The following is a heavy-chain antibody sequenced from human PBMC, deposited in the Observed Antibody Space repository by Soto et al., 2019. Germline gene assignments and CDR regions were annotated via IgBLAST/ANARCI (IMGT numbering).Heavy chain of an antibody. CDR1: GGSFSGYY. CDR3: ARGFYSSGWFDY. J-gene: IGHJ4*02. D-gene: IGHD6-19*01. Sequence: SETLSLTRGVDGGSFSGYYWSWISPPPGKGLEWIGEINHSGSTNYNPSPKSRVTISVDTSKNQFSLKLSSVTAADTAVYYCARGFYSSGWFDYWGQGTLVTVPS. CDR2: INHSGST. V-gene: IGHV4-34*01.